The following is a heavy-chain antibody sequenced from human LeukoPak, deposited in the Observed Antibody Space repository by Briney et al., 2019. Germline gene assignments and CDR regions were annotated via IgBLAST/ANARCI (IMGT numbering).Heavy chain of an antibody. CDR2: INPNRGDT. V-gene: IGHV1-2*06. J-gene: IGHJ4*02. D-gene: IGHD1-26*01. Sequence: ASVKVSCKASGYTFTGYYVHWVRQAPGQGLEWMGRINPNRGDTNDAQKFQGRVTMTTDTSTSTAYMELRSLRSDDTAVYYCVIVGATRGLFDYWGQGTLVTVSS. CDR3: VIVGATRGLFDY. CDR1: GYTFTGYY.